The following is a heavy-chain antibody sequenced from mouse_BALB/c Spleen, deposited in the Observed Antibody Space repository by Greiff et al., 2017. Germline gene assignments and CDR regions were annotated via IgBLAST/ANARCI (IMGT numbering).Heavy chain of an antibody. CDR2: IWSGGST. D-gene: IGHD1-1*01. CDR1: GFSLTSYG. Sequence: QVQLQQSGPGLVQPSQSLSITCTVSGFSLTSYGVHWVRQSPGKGLEWLGVIWSGGSTDYNAAFISRLSISKDNSKSQVFFKMNSLQADDTAIYYCARNWDDGSSYAGGFAYWGQGTLVTVSA. J-gene: IGHJ3*01. CDR3: ARNWDDGSSYAGGFAY. V-gene: IGHV2-4-1*01.